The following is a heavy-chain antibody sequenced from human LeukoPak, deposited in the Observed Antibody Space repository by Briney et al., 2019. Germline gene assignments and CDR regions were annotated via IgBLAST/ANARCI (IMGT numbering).Heavy chain of an antibody. J-gene: IGHJ6*02. CDR1: GGSISSYY. V-gene: IGHV4-59*01. CDR3: ARAAIWFGPFQYGMDV. CDR2: IYYSGST. D-gene: IGHD3-10*01. Sequence: IPSETLSLTCTVSGGSISSYYWSWIRQPPGKGLEWIGYIYYSGSTNYNPSLKSRVTISVDTSKNQFSLKLSSVTAADTAVYYCARAAIWFGPFQYGMDVWGQGTTVTVSS.